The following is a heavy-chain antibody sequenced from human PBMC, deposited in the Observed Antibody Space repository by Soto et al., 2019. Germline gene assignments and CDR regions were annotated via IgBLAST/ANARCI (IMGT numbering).Heavy chain of an antibody. D-gene: IGHD6-13*01. J-gene: IGHJ6*03. CDR3: ARAAAAGPNPYYYYYYMDV. CDR1: GGTFSSYT. V-gene: IGHV1-69*02. Sequence: GASVKVSCKASGGTFSSYTISWVRQAPGQGLEWMGRIIPILGIANYAQKFQGRVTITADKSTSTAYMELSSLRSEDTAVYYCARAAAAGPNPYYYYYYMDVWGKGTTVTVSS. CDR2: IIPILGIA.